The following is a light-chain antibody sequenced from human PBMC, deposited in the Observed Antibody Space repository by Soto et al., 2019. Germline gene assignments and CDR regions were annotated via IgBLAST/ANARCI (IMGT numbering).Light chain of an antibody. Sequence: QSALTQPPSASRSPGQSVTISCTRTSSDVGAFSYVSWYQQHPAKAPKLMIYEVSKRPSGVPDRFSGSKSGNTASLTVSGLQAEDEADYYCSSYSGSSVVIFGGGTKLTVL. CDR1: SSDVGAFSY. CDR3: SSYSGSSVVI. J-gene: IGLJ2*01. V-gene: IGLV2-8*01. CDR2: EVS.